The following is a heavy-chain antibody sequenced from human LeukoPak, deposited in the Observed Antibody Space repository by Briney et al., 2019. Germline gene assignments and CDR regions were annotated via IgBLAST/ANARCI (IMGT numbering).Heavy chain of an antibody. CDR1: GFTFSSYA. D-gene: IGHD3-3*01. CDR3: ERAPDPRSGKDLYGMDV. Sequence: AGGSLRLSCAASGFTFSSYAMSWVRQAPGKGLEWVAVISYDGSNKYYADSVKGRFTISRDNSKNTLYLQMNSLRAEDTAVYYCERAPDPRSGKDLYGMDVWGQGTTVTVSS. J-gene: IGHJ6*02. CDR2: ISYDGSNK. V-gene: IGHV3-30*03.